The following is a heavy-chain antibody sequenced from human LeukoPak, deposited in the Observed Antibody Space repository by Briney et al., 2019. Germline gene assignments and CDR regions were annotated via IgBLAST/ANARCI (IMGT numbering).Heavy chain of an antibody. CDR1: GFSFSVYS. CDR2: ISSSSSVI. V-gene: IGHV3-48*04. CDR3: TRDGAVAGD. Sequence: GGSLRLSCAASGFSFSVYSMNWVRQAPGKGLEWLSYISSSSSVIYYADSVKGRFTISRDDAKNSLYLQMNSLRAKDTAVYYCTRDGAVAGDWGQGTLVTVSS. D-gene: IGHD6-19*01. J-gene: IGHJ4*02.